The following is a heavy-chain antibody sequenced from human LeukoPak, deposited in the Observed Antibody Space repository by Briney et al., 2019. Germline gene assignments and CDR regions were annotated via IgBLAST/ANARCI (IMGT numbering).Heavy chain of an antibody. CDR1: GGSISSYY. J-gene: IGHJ5*02. D-gene: IGHD6-13*01. CDR2: IYYTGST. V-gene: IGHV4-59*12. CDR3: VREVKGYGSSWYQNWFDP. Sequence: ASETLSLTCTVSGGSISSYYWSWIRQPPGKGLEWIGYIYYTGSTDYNPSLKSRVAISVDTSKNQFSLKLSSVTAADTAVYYCVREVKGYGSSWYQNWFDPWGQGTLVTVSS.